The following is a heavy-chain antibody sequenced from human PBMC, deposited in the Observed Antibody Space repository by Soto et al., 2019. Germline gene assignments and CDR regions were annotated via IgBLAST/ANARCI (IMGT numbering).Heavy chain of an antibody. CDR2: ISPYSGGS. CDR1: GYTFTDFY. CDR3: ARSPTTMFQPLDY. D-gene: IGHD3-10*02. V-gene: IGHV1-2*02. Sequence: ASVKVSCKASGYTFTDFYIHWVRQTPGQGLEWMAWISPYSGGSNYAQRFQGSVTVTRDMSISTAYMELSRLTSDDTAVYFCARSPTTMFQPLDYWGPGTLVTVPQ. J-gene: IGHJ4*02.